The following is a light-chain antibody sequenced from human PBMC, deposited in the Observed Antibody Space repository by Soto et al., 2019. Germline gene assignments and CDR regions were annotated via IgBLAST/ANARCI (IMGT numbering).Light chain of an antibody. V-gene: IGKV1-9*01. J-gene: IGKJ4*01. CDR2: AAS. CDR3: QQRNSDPRVT. CDR1: QGISSY. Sequence: DIPLTQSPSFLSASVGDRVTITCRASQGISSYLAWYQQKPGKAPKLLIYAASTLQSGVPSRFSGSGSGTEFSLSISSLQPEDFATYYCQQRNSDPRVTFGGGTKVEIK.